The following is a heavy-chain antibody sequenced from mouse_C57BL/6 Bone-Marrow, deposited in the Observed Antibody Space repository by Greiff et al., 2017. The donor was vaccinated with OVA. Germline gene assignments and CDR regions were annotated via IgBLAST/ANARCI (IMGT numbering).Heavy chain of an antibody. CDR2: IYWDDDK. CDR1: GFSLSTSGMG. J-gene: IGHJ1*03. Sequence: TLKFSFPFILQSSQTLSLTCSFSGFSLSTSGMGVSWIRQPSGKGLEWLAHIYWDDDKRYNPSLKSRLTISKDTSRNQVFLKITSVDTADTATYYCARKGRTLNFDVWGTGTTVTVSS. CDR3: ARKGRTLNFDV. V-gene: IGHV8-12*01.